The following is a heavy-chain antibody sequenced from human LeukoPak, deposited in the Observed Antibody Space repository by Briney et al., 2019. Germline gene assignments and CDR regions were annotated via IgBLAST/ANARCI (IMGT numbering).Heavy chain of an antibody. V-gene: IGHV1-58*02. CDR2: IVVGSGNT. D-gene: IGHD6-19*01. Sequence: SVKVSCKASGFTFTSSAMQWVRQARGQRLEWIGWIVVGSGNTNYAQKFQERVTITRDMSTSTAYMELSSLRSEDTAVYYCAADPDGSGWYGGGDYWGQGTLVTVSS. J-gene: IGHJ4*02. CDR1: GFTFTSSA. CDR3: AADPDGSGWYGGGDY.